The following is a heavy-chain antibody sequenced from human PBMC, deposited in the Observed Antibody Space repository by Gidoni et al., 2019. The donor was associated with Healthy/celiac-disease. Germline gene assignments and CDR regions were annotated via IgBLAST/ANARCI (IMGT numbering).Heavy chain of an antibody. CDR2: ISYDGSNK. V-gene: IGHV3-30-3*01. D-gene: IGHD2-15*01. J-gene: IGHJ4*02. CDR3: ARDYRYCSGGSCYSFGY. CDR1: GFTFSSSS. Sequence: HVQLVESGGGVVQPGRSLRLSCAASGFTFSSSSMHWVRQAPGKGLEWVAVISYDGSNKYYADSVKGRFTISRDNSKNTLYLQMNSLRAEDTAVYYCARDYRYCSGGSCYSFGYWGQGTLVTVSS.